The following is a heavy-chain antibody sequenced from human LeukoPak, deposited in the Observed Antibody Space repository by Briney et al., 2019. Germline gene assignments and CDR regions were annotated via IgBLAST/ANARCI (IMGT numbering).Heavy chain of an antibody. CDR2: IIPIFGTA. CDR1: GGTFSSYA. D-gene: IGHD6-6*01. Sequence: SVKVSCTASGGTFSSYAISWVRQAPGQGLEWMGGIIPIFGTANYAQKFQGRVTITADESTSTAYMELSSLRSEDTAVYYCARGGQYSSSDYFDYWGQGTLVTVSS. CDR3: ARGGQYSSSDYFDY. V-gene: IGHV1-69*13. J-gene: IGHJ4*02.